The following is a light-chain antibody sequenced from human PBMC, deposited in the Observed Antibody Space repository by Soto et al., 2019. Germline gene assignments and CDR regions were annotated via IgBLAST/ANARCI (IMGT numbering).Light chain of an antibody. CDR3: CSYAGSYTWV. Sequence: QSALTQPRSVSGSPGQSVTISSTGTSSDVGSYNFVSWYQQHPGKAPKLMIYDVSKRPSGVPDRFSGSKSGNTASLTISGLQAEDEADYYCCSYAGSYTWVFATGTKVTVL. CDR2: DVS. V-gene: IGLV2-11*01. CDR1: SSDVGSYNF. J-gene: IGLJ1*01.